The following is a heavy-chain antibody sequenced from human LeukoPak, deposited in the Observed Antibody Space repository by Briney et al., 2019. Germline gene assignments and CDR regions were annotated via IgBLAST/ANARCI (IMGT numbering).Heavy chain of an antibody. CDR3: ARRSSSWYQVIDY. CDR1: GGSFSGYY. D-gene: IGHD6-13*01. CDR2: INHSGST. V-gene: IGHV4-34*01. Sequence: SETLSLTCAVYGGSFSGYYWSWIRHPPGKGPEWIGEINHSGSTNYNPSLKSRVTISVDTSKNQFSLKLSSVTAADTAVYYCARRSSSWYQVIDYWGQGTLVTVSS. J-gene: IGHJ4*02.